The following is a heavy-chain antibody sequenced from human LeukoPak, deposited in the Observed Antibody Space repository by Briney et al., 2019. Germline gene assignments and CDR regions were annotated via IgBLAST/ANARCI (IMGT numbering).Heavy chain of an antibody. J-gene: IGHJ4*02. Sequence: GSLRLSCAASGFTFSYYYRSWIRPAPGEGLEWFSYISNSGSTIYYADFVKGRFTISRDNAKNSLYLQMNSLRAEDTAVYYCARGRVAVAGTSWDAFDYWGQGTVVTVSS. CDR3: ARGRVAVAGTSWDAFDY. CDR2: ISNSGSTI. D-gene: IGHD6-19*01. CDR1: GFTFSYYY. V-gene: IGHV3-11*04.